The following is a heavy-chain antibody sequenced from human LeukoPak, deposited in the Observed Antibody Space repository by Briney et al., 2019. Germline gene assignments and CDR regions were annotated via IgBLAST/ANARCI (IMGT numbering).Heavy chain of an antibody. CDR2: IYYSGTT. J-gene: IGHJ3*02. CDR1: GGSISSYY. V-gene: IGHV4-59*08. Sequence: SETLSLTCTVSGGSISSYYWSWVRQPPGKELEWIGYIYYSGTTKYNPSLKSRVTISVDTSKNQFSLKVSSVTAADTAVYYCATQDWNHGAFDIWGQGTMVTVSS. CDR3: ATQDWNHGAFDI. D-gene: IGHD1-1*01.